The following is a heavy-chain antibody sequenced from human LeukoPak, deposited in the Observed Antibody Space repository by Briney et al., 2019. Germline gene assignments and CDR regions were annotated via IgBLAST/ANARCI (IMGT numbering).Heavy chain of an antibody. CDR3: ARDLGTRGSYHYYYYGMDV. D-gene: IGHD1-26*01. J-gene: IGHJ6*02. CDR2: ISAYNGNT. Sequence: ASVKVSCKASGYTFTSYGISWVRQAPGQGLEWMGWISAYNGNTNYAQKLQGRVTMTTDTSTSTAYMELRSLRSDDTAVYYCARDLGTRGSYHYYYYGMDVWGQGTTVTVSS. CDR1: GYTFTSYG. V-gene: IGHV1-18*01.